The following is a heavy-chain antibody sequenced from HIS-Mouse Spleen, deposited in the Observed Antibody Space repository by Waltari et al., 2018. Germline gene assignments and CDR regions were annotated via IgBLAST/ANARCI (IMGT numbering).Heavy chain of an antibody. CDR3: ARDFHDFWSGYYGGDKKHDAFDI. Sequence: QVQLQESGPGLVKPSETLSLNCTVSGGSISSYYWSWIRQPAGKGLEWIGRIYTSGSTNHNPSLKSRVTMSVDTSKNQFSLKLSSVTAADTAVYYCARDFHDFWSGYYGGDKKHDAFDIWGQGTMVTVSS. V-gene: IGHV4-4*07. D-gene: IGHD3-3*01. CDR1: GGSISSYY. J-gene: IGHJ3*02. CDR2: IYTSGST.